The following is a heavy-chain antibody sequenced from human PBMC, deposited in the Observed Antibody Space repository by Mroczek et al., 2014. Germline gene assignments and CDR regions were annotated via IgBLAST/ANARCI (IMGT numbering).Heavy chain of an antibody. CDR3: ANQRNGSGWYVVDY. V-gene: IGHV3-30*18. D-gene: IGHD6-19*01. CDR1: GFTFSSYG. J-gene: IGHJ4*02. CDR2: ISYDGSNK. Sequence: VQLVETGGGVVQPGRSLRLSCAASGFTFSSYGMHWVRQAPGKGLEWVAVISYDGSNKYYADSVKGRFTISRDNSKNTLYLQMNSLRAEDTAVYYCANQRNGSGWYVVDYWGQGTLVTVSS.